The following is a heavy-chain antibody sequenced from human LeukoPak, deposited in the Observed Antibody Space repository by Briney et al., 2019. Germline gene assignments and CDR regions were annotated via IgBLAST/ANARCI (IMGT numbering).Heavy chain of an antibody. CDR2: ISWNSGSI. CDR3: AKDMSGSSGAFDI. J-gene: IGHJ3*02. CDR1: GFTFDDYA. V-gene: IGHV3-9*01. D-gene: IGHD1-26*01. Sequence: GGSLRLSCAASGFTFDDYAMHWVRHAPGKGLEWVSGISWNSGSIGYADSVKGRFTISRDNAKNSLYLQMNSLRAEDTALYYCAKDMSGSSGAFDIWGQGTMGTVSS.